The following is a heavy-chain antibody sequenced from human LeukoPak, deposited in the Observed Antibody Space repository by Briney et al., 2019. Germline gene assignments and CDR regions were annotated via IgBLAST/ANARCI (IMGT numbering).Heavy chain of an antibody. V-gene: IGHV3-30*02. D-gene: IGHD1-26*01. CDR3: AKDLGLQVGASPFDY. CDR2: IRYAGSDI. J-gene: IGHJ4*02. CDR1: GFTFTYYG. Sequence: GGSLRLSCAASGFTFTYYGMHWVRQSPGKGLEWVAFIRYAGSDIHYADSVKGRFTISRDNSKNTLYLQLNSLRSEDTVVYYCAKDLGLQVGASPFDYWGQGTLVTVSS.